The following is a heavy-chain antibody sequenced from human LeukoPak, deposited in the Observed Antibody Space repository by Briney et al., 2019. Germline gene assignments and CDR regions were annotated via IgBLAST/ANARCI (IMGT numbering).Heavy chain of an antibody. CDR3: AKDRPQYCSSVSCYVFDS. D-gene: IGHD2-2*01. CDR1: EFTFSNYA. CDR2: ISGNGGGT. J-gene: IGHJ4*02. V-gene: IGHV3-23*01. Sequence: AGGSLRLSCVGSEFTFSNYAMSWVRQAPGRGPEWVSSISGNGGGTYYADSVKGRFTISRDNSRNTLYLQMNSLRAEDTALYYCAKDRPQYCSSVSCYVFDSWGQGTLVTVSS.